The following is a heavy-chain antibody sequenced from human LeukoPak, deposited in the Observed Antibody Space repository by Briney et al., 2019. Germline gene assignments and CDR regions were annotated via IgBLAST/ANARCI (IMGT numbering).Heavy chain of an antibody. CDR1: GYTFTGYY. V-gene: IGHV1-2*02. CDR3: ARGATPSYYYYYYYSYMDV. CDR2: INPNSGGT. J-gene: IGHJ6*03. D-gene: IGHD3-22*01. Sequence: ASVKVSCKASGYTFTGYYMHWVRQAPGQGLEWMGWINPNSGGTNYAKKFQGRVTMTRDTSISTAYMELSRLRSDDTAVYYCARGATPSYYYYYYYSYMDVWGKGTTVTVSS.